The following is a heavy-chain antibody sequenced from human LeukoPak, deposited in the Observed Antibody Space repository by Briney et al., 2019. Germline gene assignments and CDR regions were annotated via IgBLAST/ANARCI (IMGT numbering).Heavy chain of an antibody. Sequence: GGSLRLSCAASGFTFSSYSMNWVRQAPGKGLEWVSSISSSSSYIYYADSVKGRFTISRDNAKNSLYLQMNSLRAEDTAVYYCATLPPRKMITFLLAFDIWGQGTMVTVSS. J-gene: IGHJ3*02. CDR1: GFTFSSYS. D-gene: IGHD3-16*01. V-gene: IGHV3-21*01. CDR2: ISSSSSYI. CDR3: ATLPPRKMITFLLAFDI.